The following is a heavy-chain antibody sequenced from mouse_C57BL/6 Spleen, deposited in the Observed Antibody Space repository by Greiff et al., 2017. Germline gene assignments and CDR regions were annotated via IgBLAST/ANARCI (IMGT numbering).Heavy chain of an antibody. CDR2: ISYDGSN. CDR3: ARVGYDYDGSYWYFDV. V-gene: IGHV3-6*01. D-gene: IGHD2-4*01. Sequence: EVKLVESGPGLVKPSQSLSLTCSVTGYSITSGYYWNWIRQFPGNKLEWMGYISYDGSNNYNPSLKNRISITRDTSKNQFFLKLNSVTTEDTATYYCARVGYDYDGSYWYFDVWGTGTTVTVSS. CDR1: GYSITSGYY. J-gene: IGHJ1*03.